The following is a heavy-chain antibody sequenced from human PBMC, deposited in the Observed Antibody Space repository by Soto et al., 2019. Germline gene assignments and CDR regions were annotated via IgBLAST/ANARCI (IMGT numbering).Heavy chain of an antibody. D-gene: IGHD1-26*01. J-gene: IGHJ4*02. CDR2: ITSAGGST. V-gene: IGHV3-23*01. Sequence: EVQFLESGGGLVQPGGSLRLSCAASGFTFSLYGMGWVRQAPGKGLEWVSGITSAGGSTYYADSVKGRFTISRDNPKQLLFFQMDSMRAEDTAVYYFAKGWASSGADTFDSWDQG. CDR3: AKGWASSGADTFDS. CDR1: GFTFSLYG.